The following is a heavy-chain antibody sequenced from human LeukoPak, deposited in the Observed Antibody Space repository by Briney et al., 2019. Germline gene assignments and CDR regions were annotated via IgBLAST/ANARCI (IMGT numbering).Heavy chain of an antibody. Sequence: ASVKVSCKASGYTFTGYYMHWVRQAPGKGLEWMGGFDPEDGETIYAQKFQGRVTMTEDTSTDTAYMELSSLRSEDTAVYYCATADIVVVPAAPDYYYYMDVWGKGTTVTVSS. CDR3: ATADIVVVPAAPDYYYYMDV. CDR2: FDPEDGET. CDR1: GYTFTGYY. D-gene: IGHD2-2*01. J-gene: IGHJ6*03. V-gene: IGHV1-24*01.